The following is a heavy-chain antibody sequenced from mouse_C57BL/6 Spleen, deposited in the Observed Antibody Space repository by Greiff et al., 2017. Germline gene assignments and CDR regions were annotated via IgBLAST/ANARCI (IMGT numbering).Heavy chain of an antibody. J-gene: IGHJ3*01. CDR3: TGKGSNWFAY. CDR1: GFTFSNYW. CDR2: IRLKSDNYAT. D-gene: IGHD1-1*01. V-gene: IGHV6-3*01. Sequence: EVQGVESGGGLVQPGGSMKLSCVASGFTFSNYWMNWVRQSPEKGLEWVAQIRLKSDNYATHYAESVKGRFTISRDDSKSSVYLQMNNLRAEDTGIYYCTGKGSNWFAYWGQGTLVTVSA.